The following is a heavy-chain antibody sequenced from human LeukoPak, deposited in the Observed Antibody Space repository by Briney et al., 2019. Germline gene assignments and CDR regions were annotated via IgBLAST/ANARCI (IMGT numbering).Heavy chain of an antibody. V-gene: IGHV4-38-2*01. J-gene: IGHJ5*02. CDR1: GYSITNGYY. CDR2: IYYSGNT. CDR3: ARQYGIGPIGVWFDP. D-gene: IGHD2-8*01. Sequence: SETLSLTCGVSGYSITNGYYWAWIRQPPGKGLEWIGNIYYSGNTYYNPSLKSRVTISVDTSKNQFSLKLSSVTAADTAVYYCARQYGIGPIGVWFDPWGQGTLVTVSS.